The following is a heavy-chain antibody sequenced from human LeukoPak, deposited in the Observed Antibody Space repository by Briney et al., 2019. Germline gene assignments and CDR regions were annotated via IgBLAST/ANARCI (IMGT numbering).Heavy chain of an antibody. J-gene: IGHJ3*02. CDR3: AGDSEFLGGERNAFDI. CDR2: INHSGST. Sequence: SETLSLTCAVYGGSFSGYYWSWIRQPPGKGLEWIGEINHSGSTNYNPSLKSRVTISVDTSKNQFSLKLSSVTAADTAVYYCAGDSEFLGGERNAFDIWGQGTMVTVSS. D-gene: IGHD3-16*01. CDR1: GGSFSGYY. V-gene: IGHV4-34*01.